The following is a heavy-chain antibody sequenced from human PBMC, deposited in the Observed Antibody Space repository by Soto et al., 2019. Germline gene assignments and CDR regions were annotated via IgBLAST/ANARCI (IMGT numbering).Heavy chain of an antibody. J-gene: IGHJ4*02. CDR3: AREGYNYDYNY. V-gene: IGHV4-4*02. Sequence: QWQLQESGPGLVKPSGTLSLTCAVSGDSISSINWWTWVRQPPGKGLEWIGKIHHSGIINYNPSLKSRVTISLDKAKNQFSLKLYSVTAADTAVYYCAREGYNYDYNYWGQGTLVTVSS. CDR1: GDSISSINW. D-gene: IGHD5-18*01. CDR2: IHHSGII.